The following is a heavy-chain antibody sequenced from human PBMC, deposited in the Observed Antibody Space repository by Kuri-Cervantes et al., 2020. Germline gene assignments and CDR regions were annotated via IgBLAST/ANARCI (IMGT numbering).Heavy chain of an antibody. CDR3: AREASYCDDY. CDR2: IWYDGSNK. J-gene: IGHJ4*02. Sequence: GESLKISCAASGFTFSSYGMHWVRQAPGKGLEWVAVIWYDGSNKYYADSVKGRFTISRDNAKNSLFLQMNSLRAEDTAVYYCAREASYCDDYWGQGTLVTVSS. CDR1: GFTFSSYG. V-gene: IGHV3-33*08. D-gene: IGHD2-21*02.